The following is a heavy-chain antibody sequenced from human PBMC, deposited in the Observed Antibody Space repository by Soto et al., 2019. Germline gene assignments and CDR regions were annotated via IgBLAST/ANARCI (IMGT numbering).Heavy chain of an antibody. CDR1: GFTVGDYG. CDR2: IRSEGYGGTS. Sequence: PGGSLRLSCTVSGFTVGDYGLRWVRQAPGEGLDVVGFIRSEGYGGTSQYDASVKGRFTFSRDDSKSIAYLQMHRLKIEDTAVDYCTRHQPSTTWGEGKMVTLSS. V-gene: IGHV3-49*04. D-gene: IGHD2-2*01. CDR3: TRHQPSTT. J-gene: IGHJ3*01.